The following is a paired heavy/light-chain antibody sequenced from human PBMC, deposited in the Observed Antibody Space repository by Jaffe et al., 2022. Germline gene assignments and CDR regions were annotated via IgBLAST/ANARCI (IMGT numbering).Light chain of an antibody. V-gene: IGKV1-12*01. CDR2: AAS. Sequence: DIQMTQSPSSVSASVGDRVTITCRASQGVSSWLAWYQQKPGKAPKLLIYAASTLQSGVPSRFSGSGSGTEFTLTISSLQPEDFATYYCQQANSFPRTFGQGTKVEIK. CDR3: QQANSFPRT. J-gene: IGKJ1*01. CDR1: QGVSSW.
Heavy chain of an antibody. CDR1: GFTFSGYG. J-gene: IGHJ4*02. D-gene: IGHD1-1*01. V-gene: IGHV3-30*02. Sequence: QVHLVESGGGVVQPGGSLRLSCAPSGFTFSGYGMHWVRQAPGKGLEWVAFIRYDGNNKYYADSVKGRFTISRDNSKNTLYLQMNSLRAEDTAMYYCAKDHHLNWNDVQLLRGYFDYWGQGTLVTVSS. CDR3: AKDHHLNWNDVQLLRGYFDY. CDR2: IRYDGNNK.